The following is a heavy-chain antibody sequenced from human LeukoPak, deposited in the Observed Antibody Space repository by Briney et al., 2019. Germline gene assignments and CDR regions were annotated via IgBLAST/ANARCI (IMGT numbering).Heavy chain of an antibody. Sequence: GGSLRLSCAASGFTFSNAWMSWVRQAPGKGLEWVGRIKSKTDGGTTDYAAPVKGRFTISRDDSKNTLYLQMNSLRTEDTAVYYCTTELVGATPWNYWGQGTLVTVSS. CDR1: GFTFSNAW. V-gene: IGHV3-15*01. CDR3: TTELVGATPWNY. CDR2: IKSKTDGGTT. D-gene: IGHD1-26*01. J-gene: IGHJ4*02.